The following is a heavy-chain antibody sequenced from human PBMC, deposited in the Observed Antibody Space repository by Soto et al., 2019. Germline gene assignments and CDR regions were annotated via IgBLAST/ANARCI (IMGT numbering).Heavy chain of an antibody. CDR2: IVVGSGHT. D-gene: IGHD2-15*01. Sequence: QMQLVQSGPEVKKPGTSVKVSCKASGFTFTSSAMWWVRQARGQRLEWIGGIVVGSGHTNYAQKFQERVTITRYMSTSTSYMELSSLKSEDTALYYCAADSRYCSGGNCEDYWGQGTLVTVSS. V-gene: IGHV1-58*02. CDR3: AADSRYCSGGNCEDY. J-gene: IGHJ4*02. CDR1: GFTFTSSA.